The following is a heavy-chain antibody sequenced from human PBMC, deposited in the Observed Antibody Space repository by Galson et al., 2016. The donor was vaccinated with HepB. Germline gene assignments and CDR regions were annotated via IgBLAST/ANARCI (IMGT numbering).Heavy chain of an antibody. CDR3: ARDEWGAGSYYTNDFGMDV. V-gene: IGHV1-18*01. D-gene: IGHD3-10*01. J-gene: IGHJ6*02. CDR2: ISNYNDNI. Sequence: SCKASGYTFNNYGISWVRQAPGQGLEWMGWISNYNDNIKYAHKYQGRVTMTTDTSTSTAYMELRSLRSDDTAVYHCARDEWGAGSYYTNDFGMDVWGQGTRVTVSS. CDR1: GYTFNNYG.